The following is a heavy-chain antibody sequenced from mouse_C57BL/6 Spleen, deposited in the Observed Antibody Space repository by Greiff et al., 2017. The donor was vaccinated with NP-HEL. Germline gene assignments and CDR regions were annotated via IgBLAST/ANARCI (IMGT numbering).Heavy chain of an antibody. Sequence: HLVESGPGLVAPSQSLSITCTVSGFALTSYGVSWVRQPPGKGLEWLGVIWGDGSTKYHSALIPRLSISNDNSKSQVFLKLNSLQTDDTATYYCAKYNYDRFAYWGQGTLVTVSA. CDR3: AKYNYDRFAY. CDR1: GFALTSYG. CDR2: IWGDGST. D-gene: IGHD2-12*01. V-gene: IGHV2-3*01. J-gene: IGHJ3*01.